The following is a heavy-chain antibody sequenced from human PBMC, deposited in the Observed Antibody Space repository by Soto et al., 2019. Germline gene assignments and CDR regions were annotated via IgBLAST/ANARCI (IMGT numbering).Heavy chain of an antibody. D-gene: IGHD6-19*01. CDR1: GFTFDDYA. Sequence: PGGSLRLSCAASGFTFDDYAMHWVRQAPGKGLEWVSGISWNSGSIGYADSVKGRFTISRDNAKNSLYLQMNSLRAEDTALYYCAKDLTGGPPVAGSFDYWGQGALVTVSS. CDR3: AKDLTGGPPVAGSFDY. V-gene: IGHV3-9*01. J-gene: IGHJ4*02. CDR2: ISWNSGSI.